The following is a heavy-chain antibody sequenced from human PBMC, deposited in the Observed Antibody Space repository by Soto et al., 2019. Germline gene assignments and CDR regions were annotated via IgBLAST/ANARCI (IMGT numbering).Heavy chain of an antibody. V-gene: IGHV2-5*02. D-gene: IGHD3-16*01. CDR3: AHIPNYYQYDWFDP. J-gene: IGHJ5*02. CDR1: GFSLTTRGVG. CDR2: IYWDDDK. Sequence: QITLKESGPTLVKPTQTLTLTCTFSGFSLTTRGVGVGWIRHPPGKTLECLALIYWDDDKRYSPSLQSRLSITKDTSKNRVVLTMTNVDPGDTATYYCAHIPNYYQYDWFDPWGQGTLVSVS.